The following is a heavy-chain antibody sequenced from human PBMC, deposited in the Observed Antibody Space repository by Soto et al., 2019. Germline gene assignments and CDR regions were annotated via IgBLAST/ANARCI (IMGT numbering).Heavy chain of an antibody. CDR2: IYPGDSDT. V-gene: IGHV5-51*01. CDR3: ARQAPYDYVWGSYRYSGYYFDY. Sequence: GESLKISCKGSGYSFTSYWIGWVRQMPGKGLEWMGIIYPGDSDTRYSPSFQGQVTISADKSISTAYLQWSSLKASDTAMYYCARQAPYDYVWGSYRYSGYYFDYWGQGTLVTVS. J-gene: IGHJ4*02. D-gene: IGHD3-16*02. CDR1: GYSFTSYW.